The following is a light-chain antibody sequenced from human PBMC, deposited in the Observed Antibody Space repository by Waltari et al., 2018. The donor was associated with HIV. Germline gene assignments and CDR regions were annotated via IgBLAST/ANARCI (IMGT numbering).Light chain of an antibody. CDR1: SSDVGGYHY. CDR2: EFS. Sequence: QSALTQPASVSGSPGQSITISCTGTSSDVGGYHYVSWYQQFPGKAPKLMISEFSNRPSGVSDRLSGSKSGNTASLTISGLQAEDEADYYCSSYTTGSTLVVFGTGTKVIVL. CDR3: SSYTTGSTLVV. J-gene: IGLJ1*01. V-gene: IGLV2-14*01.